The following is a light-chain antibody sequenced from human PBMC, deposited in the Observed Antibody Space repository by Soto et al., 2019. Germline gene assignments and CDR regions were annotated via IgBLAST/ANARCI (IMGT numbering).Light chain of an antibody. J-gene: IGKJ1*01. CDR1: QSISSW. CDR3: QQYKSYFPWP. Sequence: DIQMTQSPSTLSASVGDRVTITCRASQSISSWLAWYQQKPGKAPKLLIYKASSLESGVPSRFSGSGSGTEFTLTISSLQPDDFSTYYCQQYKSYFPWPFGQGTKVDIK. CDR2: KAS. V-gene: IGKV1-5*03.